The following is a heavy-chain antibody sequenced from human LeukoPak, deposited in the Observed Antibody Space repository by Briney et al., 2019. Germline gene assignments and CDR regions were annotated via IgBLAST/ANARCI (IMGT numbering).Heavy chain of an antibody. V-gene: IGHV3-33*06. CDR3: AKAQVVGARFYAFDI. J-gene: IGHJ3*02. CDR1: GFTFSSYG. D-gene: IGHD1-26*01. Sequence: PGRSLRLSCAASGFTFSSYGMHWVRQAPGKGLEWVAVIWYDGSNKYYADSVKGRFTISRDNSKNTLYLQMNSLRAEDTAVYYCAKAQVVGARFYAFDIWGQGTMVTVSS. CDR2: IWYDGSNK.